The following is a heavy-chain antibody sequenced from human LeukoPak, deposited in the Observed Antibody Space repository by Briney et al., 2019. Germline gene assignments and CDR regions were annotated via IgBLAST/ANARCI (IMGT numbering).Heavy chain of an antibody. CDR1: GFTFNSYS. CDR3: ARGSGDYHHDAFDI. CDR2: ISSSGSTT. J-gene: IGHJ3*02. Sequence: GGSLRLSCAASGFTFNSYSVNWVRQAPGKGLEWVSYISSSGSTTYYADSVKGRFTVSRDNAKNSLYLQMNSLRAEDTAVYYCARGSGDYHHDAFDIWGQGTMVTVSS. D-gene: IGHD1-26*01. V-gene: IGHV3-48*04.